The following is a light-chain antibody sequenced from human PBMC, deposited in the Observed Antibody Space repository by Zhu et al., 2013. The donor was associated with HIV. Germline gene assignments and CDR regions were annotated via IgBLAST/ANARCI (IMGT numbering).Light chain of an antibody. V-gene: IGKV3-20*01. CDR2: GAS. Sequence: EIVLTQSPGTLSLSPGERATLSCRASQSISSSYLAWYQQKPGQAPRLLIHGASIRATDIPDRFSGSGSGTDFTLTIARLESEDFAVYYCQQYGSSPPYTFRPGDQTGDQT. CDR3: QQYGSSPPYT. CDR1: QSISSSY. J-gene: IGKJ2*01.